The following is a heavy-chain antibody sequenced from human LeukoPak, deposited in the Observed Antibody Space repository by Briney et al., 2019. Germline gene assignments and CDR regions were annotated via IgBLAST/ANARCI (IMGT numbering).Heavy chain of an antibody. D-gene: IGHD2-8*01. V-gene: IGHV6-1*01. J-gene: IGHJ3*02. CDR2: AYSGSN. CDR3: ARGSNSAFDI. Sequence: SQTLSLTCAISGDSFSRKAVAWNWIRQSPSRGLEWLGRAYSGSNDYAVSVKGRITINADTPKNQFSLQLNSVTPEDTAVYYCARGSNSAFDIWGLGTTVTVSS. CDR1: GDSFSRKAVA.